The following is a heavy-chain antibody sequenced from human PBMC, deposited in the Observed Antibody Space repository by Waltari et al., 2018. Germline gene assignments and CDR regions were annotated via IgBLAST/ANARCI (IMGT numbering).Heavy chain of an antibody. V-gene: IGHV5-51*01. D-gene: IGHD5-12*01. Sequence: EVQLVQSGAEVKKPGESLKISCKGSGYSFPSYWIGWVRQLPGKGLEWMGIIYPDDSDTSYSPSFQGHVTRSADKSISTAYLQWSSLKASDTAMYYCARVRGDGYNYWYFDRWGRGTLVTVSS. CDR3: ARVRGDGYNYWYFDR. J-gene: IGHJ2*01. CDR2: IYPDDSDT. CDR1: GYSFPSYW.